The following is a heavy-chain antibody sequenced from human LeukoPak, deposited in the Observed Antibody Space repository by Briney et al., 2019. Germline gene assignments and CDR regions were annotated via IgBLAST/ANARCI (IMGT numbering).Heavy chain of an antibody. V-gene: IGHV4-39*07. CDR3: ARETSSGYPYYFDY. Sequence: SETLSLTCTVSGGSISFPSYYWGWIRQPPGKGLEWIASIYYSGSTYFNPSLKSRVTISVDKSKNQFSLKLSSVTAADTAVYYCARETSSGYPYYFDYWGQGTLVTVSS. CDR1: GGSISFPSYY. CDR2: IYYSGST. D-gene: IGHD3-22*01. J-gene: IGHJ4*02.